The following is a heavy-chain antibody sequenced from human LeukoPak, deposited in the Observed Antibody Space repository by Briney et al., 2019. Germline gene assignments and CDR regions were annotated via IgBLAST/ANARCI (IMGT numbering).Heavy chain of an antibody. V-gene: IGHV4-61*02. J-gene: IGHJ3*02. CDR3: ARLPLKDGSGSYYVAFDI. Sequence: PSETLSLTCTVSGGSISSGSYYWSWIRQPAGKGLEWIGRIYTSGSTNYNPSLKSRVTISVDTSKNQFSLKLSSVTAADTAVYYCARLPLKDGSGSYYVAFDIWGQGTMVTVSS. D-gene: IGHD3-10*01. CDR1: GGSISSGSYY. CDR2: IYTSGST.